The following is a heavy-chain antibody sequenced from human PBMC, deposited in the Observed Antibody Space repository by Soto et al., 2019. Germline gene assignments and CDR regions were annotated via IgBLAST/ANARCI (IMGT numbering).Heavy chain of an antibody. V-gene: IGHV1-18*01. CDR2: ISAYNGNT. CDR3: ARDSSSWFRIDAFDI. CDR1: GYTFTSYG. D-gene: IGHD6-13*01. J-gene: IGHJ3*02. Sequence: ASVKVSCKASGYTFTSYGISWVRQAPGQGLEWMGWISAYNGNTNYAQKLQGRVTMTTDTSTSTAYMELRSLRSDDTAVYYCARDSSSWFRIDAFDIWGQGTMVTVSS.